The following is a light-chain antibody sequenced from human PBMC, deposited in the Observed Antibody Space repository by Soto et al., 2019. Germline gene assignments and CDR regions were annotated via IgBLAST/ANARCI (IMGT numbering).Light chain of an antibody. CDR1: QSIRTW. J-gene: IGKJ1*01. Sequence: DIQMTQSPSTLSASVGDSVTITCRASQSIRTWLAWYQQKPGKAPKLLIYKASSLESGVPSRFSGSGSGTEFTLTISSLQPDDFATYYCQQYNSFSQTFGQGTKVEIK. CDR2: KAS. CDR3: QQYNSFSQT. V-gene: IGKV1-5*03.